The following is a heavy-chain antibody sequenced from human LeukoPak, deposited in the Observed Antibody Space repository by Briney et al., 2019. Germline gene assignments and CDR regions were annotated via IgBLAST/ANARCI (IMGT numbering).Heavy chain of an antibody. CDR3: ARENSHYYDTGGAFDI. V-gene: IGHV1-69*05. CDR1: GGTFSSYA. Sequence: GASVKVSCKASGGTFSSYAISWARQAPGQGHEWMGRIIPIFGTANYAQKFQGRVTITTDESTSTAYMELSSLRSEDTAVYYCARENSHYYDTGGAFDIWGQGTMVTVSS. D-gene: IGHD3-22*01. J-gene: IGHJ3*02. CDR2: IIPIFGTA.